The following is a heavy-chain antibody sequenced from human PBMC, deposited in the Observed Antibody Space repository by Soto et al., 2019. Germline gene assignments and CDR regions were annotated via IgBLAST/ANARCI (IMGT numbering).Heavy chain of an antibody. J-gene: IGHJ4*02. V-gene: IGHV4-39*01. CDR2: IYYSGSA. Sequence: SETLSLTCTVSGGSISRSDYYWGWIRQPPGKGLEWIGNIYYSGSASYNPSLKSRVTISVDTSKNQVSLKLSSVTAADTAVYNCVSGYPWVGFDYWGQGTQVTVSS. CDR1: GGSISRSDYY. CDR3: VSGYPWVGFDY. D-gene: IGHD5-18*01.